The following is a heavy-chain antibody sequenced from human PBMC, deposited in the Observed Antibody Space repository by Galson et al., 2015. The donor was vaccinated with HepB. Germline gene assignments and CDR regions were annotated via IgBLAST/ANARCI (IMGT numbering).Heavy chain of an antibody. CDR2: VYPSDSQT. J-gene: IGHJ4*02. Sequence: QSGAEVKKPGESLKISCQGSGYSFTNYWIGWVRQMPGKGLEWMGIVYPSDSQTRYSPSFQGRFTISRDNSRSTLYLHMKSLRVEDTAIYYCARDLGGHRADYFEYWGQGTLVTVSS. CDR1: GYSFTNYW. V-gene: IGHV5-51*01. D-gene: IGHD4-23*01. CDR3: ARDLGGHRADYFEY.